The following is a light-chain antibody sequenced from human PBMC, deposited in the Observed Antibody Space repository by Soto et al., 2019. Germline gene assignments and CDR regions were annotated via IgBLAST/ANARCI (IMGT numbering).Light chain of an antibody. CDR2: KAS. Sequence: DIQMTQSPSTLSASVGDRVTITCRASQSISSWLAWYQQKPGKAPKLLIYKASSLESGVPSRFSGSGSGTEFTLTISSLQPDDFASYYCKQYDSYPLTFGGGTKVDIK. J-gene: IGKJ4*01. CDR3: KQYDSYPLT. V-gene: IGKV1-5*03. CDR1: QSISSW.